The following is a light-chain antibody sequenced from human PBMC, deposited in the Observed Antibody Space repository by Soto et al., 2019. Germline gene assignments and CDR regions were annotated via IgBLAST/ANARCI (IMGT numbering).Light chain of an antibody. V-gene: IGKV3-15*01. CDR1: QSVSSSY. J-gene: IGKJ3*01. CDR2: GAS. Sequence: ERVMTQSPATLSVSPGERATLSFRSSQSVSSSYLAWYQQKPGQAPRLLIFGASSRATGVPARFSGSGSGTEFTLTINSLQSEDFAVYFCQQYDNLPLTFGPGTKVDIK. CDR3: QQYDNLPLT.